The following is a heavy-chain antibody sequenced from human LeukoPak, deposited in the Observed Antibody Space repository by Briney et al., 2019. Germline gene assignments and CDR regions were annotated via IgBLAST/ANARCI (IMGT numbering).Heavy chain of an antibody. V-gene: IGHV3-21*01. J-gene: IGHJ4*02. CDR2: ISTSSTYI. D-gene: IGHD1-1*01. CDR3: AREPSFMIGTTFFDY. CDR1: GFTFSSYS. Sequence: PGGSLRLSCAASGFTFSSYSMNWVRQAPGKGLEWVSSISTSSTYIYYADSVKGPFTISRDNAKNSLYLQMNSLRAEDTAVYYCAREPSFMIGTTFFDYWGQGTLVTVSS.